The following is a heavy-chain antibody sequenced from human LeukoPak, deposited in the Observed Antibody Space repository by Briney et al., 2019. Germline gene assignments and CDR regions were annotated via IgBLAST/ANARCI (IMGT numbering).Heavy chain of an antibody. CDR2: IRYDGSNK. V-gene: IGHV3-30*02. Sequence: PGGSLRLSCAASGFTFSSYGMHWVRQAPGKGLEWVAFIRYDGSNKYYADSVEGRFTISRDNSKNTLYLQMNSLRAEDTAVYYCAKDLTEAHYYGLGSYYNRSAYWGQGTLVTVSS. CDR3: AKDLTEAHYYGLGSYYNRSAY. D-gene: IGHD3-10*01. CDR1: GFTFSSYG. J-gene: IGHJ4*02.